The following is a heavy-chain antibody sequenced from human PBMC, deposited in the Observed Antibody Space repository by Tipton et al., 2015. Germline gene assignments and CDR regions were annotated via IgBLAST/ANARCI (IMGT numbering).Heavy chain of an antibody. CDR1: GGSFSDYY. V-gene: IGHV4-34*01. Sequence: TLSLTCAVYGGSFSDYYWTWVRQSPGKGLEWIGEINYSATTHYNPSLGSRVTISVDTSKNQFSLELSSVTAADTALYYCARHIAYHDNVDSWGQGTLVTVSS. D-gene: IGHD2-21*01. CDR3: ARHIAYHDNVDS. J-gene: IGHJ4*02. CDR2: INYSATT.